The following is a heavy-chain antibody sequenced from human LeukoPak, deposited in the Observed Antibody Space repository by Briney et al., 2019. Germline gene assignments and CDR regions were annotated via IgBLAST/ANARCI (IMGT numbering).Heavy chain of an antibody. CDR1: GGSISSYY. V-gene: IGHV4-59*01. D-gene: IGHD6-13*01. J-gene: IGHJ6*02. CDR3: ARDKASSGYSSYYYYGMGV. CDR2: IYYSGST. Sequence: PSETLSLTCTVSGGSISSYYWSWIRQPPGKGLEWIGYIYYSGSTNYNPSLKSRVTISVDTSKNQFSLKLSSVTAADTAVYYCARDKASSGYSSYYYYGMGVWGQGTTVTVSS.